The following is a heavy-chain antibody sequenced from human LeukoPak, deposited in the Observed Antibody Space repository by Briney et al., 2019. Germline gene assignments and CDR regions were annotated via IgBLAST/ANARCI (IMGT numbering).Heavy chain of an antibody. J-gene: IGHJ5*02. CDR1: GFTFSSYG. D-gene: IGHD2-2*02. Sequence: GGSLRLSCAASGFTFSSYGMHWVRQAPGKGLEWVAVISYDGSNKYYADSVKGRFTISRDNSKNTLYLQMNSLRAEDTAVYYCARGEGWYCSESSCHTHWFDPWGQGTQVTVSS. CDR3: ARGEGWYCSESSCHTHWFDP. V-gene: IGHV3-30*03. CDR2: ISYDGSNK.